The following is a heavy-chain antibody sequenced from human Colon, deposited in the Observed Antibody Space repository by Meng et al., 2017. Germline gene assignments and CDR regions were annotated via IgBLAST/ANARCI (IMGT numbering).Heavy chain of an antibody. V-gene: IGHV3-30*01. J-gene: IGHJ4*02. CDR1: GFTISSYT. CDR3: ATKAVAGIDDFDY. D-gene: IGHD6-19*01. CDR2: ISYDGSNK. Sequence: VQLVEAGGGVVQPGRSLRLSCAASGFTISSYTMHWVRQAPGKGLEWVAVISYDGSNKYYADSVKGRLTISRDNSKNTLYLQMNSLRDEDTAVYYCATKAVAGIDDFDYWGQGTLVTVSS.